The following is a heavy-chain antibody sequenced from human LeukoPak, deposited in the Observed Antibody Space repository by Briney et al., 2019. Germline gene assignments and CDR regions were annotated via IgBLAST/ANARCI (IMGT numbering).Heavy chain of an antibody. CDR2: IYYSGST. D-gene: IGHD3-16*02. Sequence: PSQTLSLTCTVSGGSISSGCYYWSWIRQHPGKGLEWIGYIYYSGSTNYNPSLKSRVTISVDTSKNQFSLKLSSVTAADTAVYYCARSRYTAHDYWGQGTLVTVSS. J-gene: IGHJ4*02. CDR1: GGSISSGCYY. CDR3: ARSRYTAHDY. V-gene: IGHV4-31*03.